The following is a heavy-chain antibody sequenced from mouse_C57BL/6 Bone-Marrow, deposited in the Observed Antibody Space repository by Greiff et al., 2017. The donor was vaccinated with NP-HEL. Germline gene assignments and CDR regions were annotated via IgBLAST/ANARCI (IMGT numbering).Heavy chain of an antibody. CDR2: INPYNGGT. V-gene: IGHV1-19*01. Sequence: VQLQQSGPVLVKPGASVKMSCKASGYTFTDYYMNWVKQSHGKSLEWIGVINPYNGGTSYNQKFKGKATLTVDKSSSTAYMELNSLTSEDSAVYYCARWGDSFDYWGQGTTLTVSS. J-gene: IGHJ2*01. CDR1: GYTFTDYY. CDR3: ARWGDSFDY.